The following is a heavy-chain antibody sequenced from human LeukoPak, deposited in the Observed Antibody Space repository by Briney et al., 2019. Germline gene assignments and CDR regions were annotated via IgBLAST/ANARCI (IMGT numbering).Heavy chain of an antibody. J-gene: IGHJ4*02. Sequence: GGSLRLSCVPSGFTFNRYGMTWFRQAPGQGLEWVSTINNGGENTHYADSVKGRFTISRDNSKSTLYLQMNSLRAEDTAVYYCAKEYDILTGSYRGYFDYWGQGTLVTVSS. CDR1: GFTFNRYG. CDR2: INNGGENT. D-gene: IGHD3-9*01. V-gene: IGHV3-23*01. CDR3: AKEYDILTGSYRGYFDY.